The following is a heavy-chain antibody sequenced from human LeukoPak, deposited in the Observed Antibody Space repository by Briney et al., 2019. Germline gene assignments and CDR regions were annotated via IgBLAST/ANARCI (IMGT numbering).Heavy chain of an antibody. Sequence: VASVKVSCKASGGTFSSYAISWVRQAPGQGLEWMGRIIPILGIANYAQKFQGRVTITADESTSTAYMELSSLRSEDTAVYYCARDLEDIVVVVAARALGYWGQGTLVTVSS. V-gene: IGHV1-69*04. D-gene: IGHD2-15*01. CDR3: ARDLEDIVVVVAARALGY. CDR2: IIPILGIA. CDR1: GGTFSSYA. J-gene: IGHJ4*02.